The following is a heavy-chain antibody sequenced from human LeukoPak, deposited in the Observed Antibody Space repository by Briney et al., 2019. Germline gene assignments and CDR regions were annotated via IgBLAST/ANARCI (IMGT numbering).Heavy chain of an antibody. V-gene: IGHV4-34*01. CDR3: ARGLPYYYGSGSFLAGMDV. CDR2: INHSGST. CDR1: GGSFSGYY. Sequence: PSETLSLTCAVYGGSFSGYYWSWIRQPPGKGLEWIGEINHSGSTNYNPSLKSRVTISVDTSKNQFSLKLSSVTAADTAVYYCARGLPYYYGSGSFLAGMDVWGQGTTVTVSS. D-gene: IGHD3-10*01. J-gene: IGHJ6*02.